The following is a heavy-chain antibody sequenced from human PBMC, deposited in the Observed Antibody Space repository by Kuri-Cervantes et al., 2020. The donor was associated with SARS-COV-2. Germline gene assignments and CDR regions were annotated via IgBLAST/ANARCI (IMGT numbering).Heavy chain of an antibody. CDR2: ISSNGGST. D-gene: IGHD1-1*01. Sequence: GGSLRLSCSVSGFTFSSYAMHWVRQAPGKGLEYVSAISSNGGSTYYADSVKGRFTISRDNAKNMLFPQMNSLRAEDTAVYYCVRDGDHWNFDYWGQGTLVTVSS. CDR1: GFTFSSYA. V-gene: IGHV3-64*04. CDR3: VRDGDHWNFDY. J-gene: IGHJ4*02.